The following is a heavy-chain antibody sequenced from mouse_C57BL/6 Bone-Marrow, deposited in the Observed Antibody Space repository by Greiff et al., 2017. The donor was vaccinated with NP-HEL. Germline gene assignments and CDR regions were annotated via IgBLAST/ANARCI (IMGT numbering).Heavy chain of an antibody. D-gene: IGHD1-1*01. J-gene: IGHJ2*01. V-gene: IGHV1-15*01. CDR3: ARLSRYYGAKGADY. CDR1: GYTFTDYE. Sequence: VQLQQSGAELVRPGASVTLSCKASGYTFTDYEMHWVKQTPVHGLEWIGAIDPETGGTAYNEKFKSKATLTVDKSSSTAYMQLSSLTSEDSAVYYCARLSRYYGAKGADYWGQGTTLTVSS. CDR2: IDPETGGT.